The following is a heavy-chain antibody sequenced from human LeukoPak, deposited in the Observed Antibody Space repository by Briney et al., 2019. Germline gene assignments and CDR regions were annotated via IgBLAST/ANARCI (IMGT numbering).Heavy chain of an antibody. V-gene: IGHV3-33*01. J-gene: IGHJ4*02. CDR1: GFTFSSYG. Sequence: GGSLRLSCAASGFTFSSYGMHWVRQAPGKGLEWVAVIWYDGSNKYYADSVKGRFTISRDNSKNTLYLQMNSLRDEDTAVYYCARSSGYFYNLDSWGQGTLVTVSS. D-gene: IGHD3-22*01. CDR3: ARSSGYFYNLDS. CDR2: IWYDGSNK.